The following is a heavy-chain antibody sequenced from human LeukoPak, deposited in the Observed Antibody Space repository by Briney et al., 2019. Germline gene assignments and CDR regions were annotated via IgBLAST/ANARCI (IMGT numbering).Heavy chain of an antibody. V-gene: IGHV4-39*01. J-gene: IGHJ4*02. CDR1: GGSISSSSYY. Sequence: ASETLSLTCTVSGGSISSSSYYWGWIRQPPGKGLEWIGSIYYSGSTYYNPSLKSRVTISVDTSKNQFSLKLSSVTAADTAVYYCARTRAYSGYASLDYWGQGTLVTVSS. CDR2: IYYSGST. D-gene: IGHD5-12*01. CDR3: ARTRAYSGYASLDY.